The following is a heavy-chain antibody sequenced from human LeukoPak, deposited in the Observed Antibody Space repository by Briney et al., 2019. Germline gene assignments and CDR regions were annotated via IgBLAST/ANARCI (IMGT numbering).Heavy chain of an antibody. CDR3: ARYHSGYDFVYYYMDV. J-gene: IGHJ6*03. Sequence: GGSLRLSCAASGFTFDDYGMSWVRQAPGKGLEWVSGINWNGGSTGYADSVKGRFTISRDNAKNSLYLQMNSLRAEDTALYYCARYHSGYDFVYYYMDVWGKGTTVTVSS. CDR2: INWNGGST. V-gene: IGHV3-20*04. D-gene: IGHD5-12*01. CDR1: GFTFDDYG.